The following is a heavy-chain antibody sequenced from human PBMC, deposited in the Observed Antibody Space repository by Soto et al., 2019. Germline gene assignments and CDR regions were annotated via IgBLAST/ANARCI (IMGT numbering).Heavy chain of an antibody. V-gene: IGHV5-10-1*01. Sequence: GEPLKISCNGAGCSFAGYWITWVRQKPGKGLEWMGRIDPSDSQTYYSPSFRGHVTISVTKSITTVFLQWSSLRASDTAMYYCARQIYDSDTGPNFQYYFDSWGQGTPVTVPS. CDR1: GCSFAGYW. D-gene: IGHD3-22*01. CDR2: IDPSDSQT. CDR3: ARQIYDSDTGPNFQYYFDS. J-gene: IGHJ4*02.